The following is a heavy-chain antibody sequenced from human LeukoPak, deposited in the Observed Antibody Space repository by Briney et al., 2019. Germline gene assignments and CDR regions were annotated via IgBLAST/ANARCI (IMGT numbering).Heavy chain of an antibody. CDR2: INHSGST. CDR1: GGSFSGYY. V-gene: IGHV4-34*01. CDR3: ARARGNMVLGNWFDP. D-gene: IGHD3-10*01. Sequence: PSETLSLTCAVYGGSFSGYYWSWIRQPPGKGLEWIGEINHSGSTNYNPSLKSRVTISVDTSKNQFSLKLSSVTAADTAVYYCARARGNMVLGNWFDPWGQGTLVTVSS. J-gene: IGHJ5*02.